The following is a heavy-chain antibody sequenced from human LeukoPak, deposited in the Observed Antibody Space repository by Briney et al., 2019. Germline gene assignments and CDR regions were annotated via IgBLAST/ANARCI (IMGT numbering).Heavy chain of an antibody. CDR3: AKMVRGYSYGEGYFDY. CDR1: GFTFSSYG. D-gene: IGHD5-18*01. Sequence: PGGSLRLSCAASGFTFSSYGMHWVRQAPGKGLEWVAVISYDGSNKYYADSVKGRFTISRDNSKNTLYLQMNGLRAEDTAVYYCAKMVRGYSYGEGYFDYWGQGTLVTVSS. CDR2: ISYDGSNK. J-gene: IGHJ4*02. V-gene: IGHV3-30*18.